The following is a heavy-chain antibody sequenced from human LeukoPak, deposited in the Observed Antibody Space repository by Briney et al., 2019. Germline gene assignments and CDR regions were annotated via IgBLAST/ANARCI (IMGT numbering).Heavy chain of an antibody. J-gene: IGHJ4*02. CDR2: ISSSSSYI. D-gene: IGHD3-22*01. CDR1: GFTFSSYS. CDR3: ARVHDSSDGY. V-gene: IGHV3-21*01. Sequence: GGSLRLSCAASGFTFSSYSRNWVRQAPGKGLEWVSSISSSSSYIYYADSEKGRFTISRDNAKNSLYLQMNSLRAEDTAVYYCARVHDSSDGYWGQGTLVTVSS.